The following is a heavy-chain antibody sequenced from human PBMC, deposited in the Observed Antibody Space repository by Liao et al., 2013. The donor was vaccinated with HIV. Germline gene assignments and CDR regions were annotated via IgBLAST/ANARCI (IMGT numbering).Heavy chain of an antibody. J-gene: IGHJ6*03. CDR3: AREALLDYYYYMDV. D-gene: IGHD1-1*01. CDR1: GGSIRSSS. V-gene: IGHV4-4*07. CDR2: VYSSGNN. Sequence: QVQLQESGPGLAKPSETLSLTCTVSGGSIRSSSWSWIRQPAGKGLEWIGRVYSSGNNNYNPSLKSRVTMSVDTSKNQLSLKLNSVTAADTAVYYCAREALLDYYYYMDVWGKGPRSPSP.